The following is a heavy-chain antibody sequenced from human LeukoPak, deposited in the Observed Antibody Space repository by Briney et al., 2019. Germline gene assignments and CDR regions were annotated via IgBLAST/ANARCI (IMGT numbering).Heavy chain of an antibody. V-gene: IGHV3-7*01. J-gene: IGHJ4*02. CDR1: GFTFSSYW. CDR3: ARDNYDYVWGGYRYKDYFDY. D-gene: IGHD3-16*02. Sequence: GGSLRLSCAASGFTFSSYWMSWVRQAPGKGLEWVANIKQDGSEKYYVDSVKGRFTISRDNAKNSLYLQMNSLRAEDTAVYYCARDNYDYVWGGYRYKDYFDYWGQGTLVTVSS. CDR2: IKQDGSEK.